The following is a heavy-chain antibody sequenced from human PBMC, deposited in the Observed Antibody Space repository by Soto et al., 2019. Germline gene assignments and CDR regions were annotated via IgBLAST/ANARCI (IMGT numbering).Heavy chain of an antibody. J-gene: IGHJ6*02. Sequence: SETLSLTCTVSGGSISSGDYYWSWIRQPPGRGLEWIGYIYYSGSTYYNPSLKSRVTISVDTSKNQFSLKLSSVTAADTAVYYCARGGSRVRGVIIGYYYYGMDVWGQGTTVTVSS. V-gene: IGHV4-30-4*01. CDR2: IYYSGST. CDR1: GGSISSGDYY. D-gene: IGHD3-10*01. CDR3: ARGGSRVRGVIIGYYYYGMDV.